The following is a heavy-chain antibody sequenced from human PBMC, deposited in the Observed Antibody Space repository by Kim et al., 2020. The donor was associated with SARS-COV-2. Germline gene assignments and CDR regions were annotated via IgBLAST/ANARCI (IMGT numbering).Heavy chain of an antibody. CDR3: ASASGVQLERRTLDF. Sequence: SETLSLTCVVSDGSISNTNWWTWARQPPGKGLEWIGEIFHDGSTNYNPSLKSRISISLDKNKNEFSLNLTSVTAADTAIYFCASASGVQLERRTLDFWGRGTLVTVSS. CDR1: DGSISNTNW. CDR2: IFHDGST. V-gene: IGHV4-4*02. J-gene: IGHJ4*02. D-gene: IGHD1-1*01.